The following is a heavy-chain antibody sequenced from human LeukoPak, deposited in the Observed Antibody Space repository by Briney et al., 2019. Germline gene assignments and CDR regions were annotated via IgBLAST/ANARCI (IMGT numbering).Heavy chain of an antibody. CDR3: ARVYQSSDISSGYFDY. V-gene: IGHV4-4*07. D-gene: IGHD6-19*01. CDR2: IYSSGST. Sequence: PSETLSLTCSVSGGSISGYYWSWMRQPAGKRLEWIGRIYSSGSTSYNPSLKSRVTMSVDASKNQVSLKLSSATAADTAMYYCARVYQSSDISSGYFDYWGQGSLVTVSS. J-gene: IGHJ4*02. CDR1: GGSISGYY.